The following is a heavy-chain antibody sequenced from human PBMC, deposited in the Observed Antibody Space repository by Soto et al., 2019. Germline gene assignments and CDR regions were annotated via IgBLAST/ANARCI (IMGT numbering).Heavy chain of an antibody. J-gene: IGHJ4*02. CDR3: AKGGFTSYFDY. CDR2: IRASSGYT. Sequence: GSLRLSCAASGFTFSSYAMTWVRRAPGRGLEWVSTIRASSGYTYYADSVKGRFTVSRDNSKNMLFLQMNSLRAEDTAVYYCAKGGFTSYFDYWGQGTLVTVSS. CDR1: GFTFSSYA. D-gene: IGHD2-2*01. V-gene: IGHV3-23*01.